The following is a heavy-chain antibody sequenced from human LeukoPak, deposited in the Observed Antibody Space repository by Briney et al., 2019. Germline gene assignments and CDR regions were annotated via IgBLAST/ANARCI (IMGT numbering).Heavy chain of an antibody. Sequence: HPGGSLRLSCAASGFTFSSYAMSWVRQAPGKGLEWVSAISGSGGSTYYADSVKGRFTISRDNSKNTLYLQMNSLRAEDTAVYYCAKTVAAILIFDYWGQGTLVTVSS. CDR1: GFTFSSYA. V-gene: IGHV3-23*01. CDR2: ISGSGGST. J-gene: IGHJ4*02. D-gene: IGHD2-15*01. CDR3: AKTVAAILIFDY.